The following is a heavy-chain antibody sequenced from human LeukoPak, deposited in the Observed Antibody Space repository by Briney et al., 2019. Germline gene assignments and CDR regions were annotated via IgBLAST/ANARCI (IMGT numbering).Heavy chain of an antibody. J-gene: IGHJ5*02. V-gene: IGHV3-53*01. D-gene: IGHD3-10*01. Sequence: GGSLRLSCAASGFIVSYSYMSWVRQAPGKGLEWVSLIYSGGSTFYADSVKGRFTISRDNSKNSLYLQMNSLRAEDTALNYCARDGDRFGELLSTQFNWFDPWGQGTLVIVSS. CDR1: GFIVSYSY. CDR3: ARDGDRFGELLSTQFNWFDP. CDR2: IYSGGST.